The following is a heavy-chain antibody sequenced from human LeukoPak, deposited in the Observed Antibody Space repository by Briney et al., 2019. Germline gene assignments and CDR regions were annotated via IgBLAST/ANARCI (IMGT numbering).Heavy chain of an antibody. CDR2: ISWNSGSI. CDR1: GFTFDDYA. J-gene: IGHJ5*02. CDR3: AKSQYSSSSFLVGFDP. Sequence: PGRFLRLSCAASGFTFDDYAMHWVRQAPGKGLEWVSGISWNSGSIGYADSVKGRFTISRDNAKNSLYLQMNSLRAEDTALYYCAKSQYSSSSFLVGFDPWGQGTLVTVSS. D-gene: IGHD6-6*01. V-gene: IGHV3-9*01.